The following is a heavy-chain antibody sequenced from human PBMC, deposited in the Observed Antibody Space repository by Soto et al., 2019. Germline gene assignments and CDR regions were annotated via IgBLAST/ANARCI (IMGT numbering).Heavy chain of an antibody. Sequence: PGGSLRLSCAASGITLSSYAMSWVRQAPGKGPEWVSGISASGGSTSYADSVKGRFTISRDNSKNTLYLQMNSLRAYDTAVYHCAKGQKRGIYRFYCDYWGQAARVTV. CDR2: ISASGGST. D-gene: IGHD2-15*01. J-gene: IGHJ4*02. CDR1: GITLSSYA. V-gene: IGHV3-23*01. CDR3: AKGQKRGIYRFYCDY.